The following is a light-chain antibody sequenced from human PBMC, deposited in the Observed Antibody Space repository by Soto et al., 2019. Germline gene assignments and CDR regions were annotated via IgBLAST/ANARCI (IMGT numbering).Light chain of an antibody. CDR1: RSDVGGYNF. Sequence: QSALTQTASVSGSPGQSITMSCTGTRSDVGGYNFVSWYQQHPGKAPKLIVHEVANRLSGVSGRFSGSKSGNTAFLTISGLQAEDDAVYYCGSHSRSITGMFGGGTKLTVL. CDR3: GSHSRSITGM. J-gene: IGLJ3*02. CDR2: EVA. V-gene: IGLV2-14*03.